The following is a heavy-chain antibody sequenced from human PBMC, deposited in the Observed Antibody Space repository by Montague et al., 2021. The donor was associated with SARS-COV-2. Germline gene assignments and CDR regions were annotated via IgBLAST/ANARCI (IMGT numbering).Heavy chain of an antibody. CDR3: ARHSGRDTIFGVVIIFDAFDX. CDR1: GGSLSGYY. Sequence: SETLSLTCAVYGGSLSGYYWSWIRQFPGKGLEWIGSIYYSGSTYYTPSLKSRVTISVDTSKNQFSLRLSSVTAAGTAVYYCARHSGRDTIFGVVIIFDAFDXWGQGTMVTVSS. V-gene: IGHV4-34*01. J-gene: IGHJ3*02. D-gene: IGHD3-3*01. CDR2: IYYSGST.